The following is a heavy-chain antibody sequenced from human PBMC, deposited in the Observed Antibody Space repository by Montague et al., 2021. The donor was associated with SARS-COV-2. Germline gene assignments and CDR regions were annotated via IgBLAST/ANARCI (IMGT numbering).Heavy chain of an antibody. V-gene: IGHV3-7*01. Sequence: SLRLSLAASGFTIVSYWMSWVRQAPGKGLEWVANIRQDGSDKYYVDSVRGRFTISRDNAKNSLYLQMSSLRAEDTGVYYCTRDRDYGDYLNWFNPWGQGTLVTVSS. D-gene: IGHD4-17*01. CDR3: TRDRDYGDYLNWFNP. CDR2: IRQDGSDK. J-gene: IGHJ5*02. CDR1: GFTIVSYW.